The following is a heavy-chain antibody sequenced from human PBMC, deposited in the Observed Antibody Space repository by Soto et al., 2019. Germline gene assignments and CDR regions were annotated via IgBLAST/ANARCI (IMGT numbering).Heavy chain of an antibody. Sequence: LRLSCAASGFTFSSYAMSWVRQAPGKGLEWVSAISGSGGSTYYADSVKGRFTISRDNSKNTLYLQMNSLRAEDTAVYYCAKGGYSSSTRLYYFDYWGQGTLVTVSS. V-gene: IGHV3-23*01. J-gene: IGHJ4*02. CDR3: AKGGYSSSTRLYYFDY. D-gene: IGHD6-6*01. CDR1: GFTFSSYA. CDR2: ISGSGGST.